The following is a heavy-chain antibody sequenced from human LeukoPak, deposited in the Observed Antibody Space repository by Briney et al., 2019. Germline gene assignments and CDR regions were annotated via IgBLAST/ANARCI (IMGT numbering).Heavy chain of an antibody. CDR3: ARSMGTITIFGVPRTFDI. CDR2: IYSSGSI. D-gene: IGHD3-3*01. CDR1: GGSISNYY. J-gene: IGHJ3*02. Sequence: SETLSLTCIVSGGSISNYYWNWIRQPPGKGLEWIGYIYSSGSINYNPSLASRVTISVDSSKNQFSLKLTSVTAADTAVYYCARSMGTITIFGVPRTFDIWGHGTMVTVSS. V-gene: IGHV4-59*01.